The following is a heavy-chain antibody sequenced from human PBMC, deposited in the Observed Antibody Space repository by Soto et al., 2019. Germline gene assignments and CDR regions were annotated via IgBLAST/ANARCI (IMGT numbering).Heavy chain of an antibody. Sequence: GASVKVSCKASGYTFTGYYMHWVRQAPGQGLEWMGWINPNSGGTNYAQKFQGWVTMTRDTSISTAYMELSRLRSDDTAVYYCARSGGDTAMARHDANWFDPWGQGTLVTV. CDR2: INPNSGGT. J-gene: IGHJ5*02. CDR1: GYTFTGYY. CDR3: ARSGGDTAMARHDANWFDP. D-gene: IGHD5-18*01. V-gene: IGHV1-2*04.